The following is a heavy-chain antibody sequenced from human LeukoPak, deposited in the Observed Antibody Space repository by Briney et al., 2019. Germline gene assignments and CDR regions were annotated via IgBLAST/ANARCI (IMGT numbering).Heavy chain of an antibody. Sequence: KPSETLSLTCTVSGGSISDYYWNWIRQPPGKGLEWVGYIYYSGSTTYNSSLKSRLTMSVDTAKNQFSLKLRSVTAADTAVYYCARGDFCSSTNCYLRPMDVWGKGTTVTVSS. CDR1: GGSISDYY. J-gene: IGHJ6*03. V-gene: IGHV4-59*01. D-gene: IGHD2-2*01. CDR3: ARGDFCSSTNCYLRPMDV. CDR2: IYYSGST.